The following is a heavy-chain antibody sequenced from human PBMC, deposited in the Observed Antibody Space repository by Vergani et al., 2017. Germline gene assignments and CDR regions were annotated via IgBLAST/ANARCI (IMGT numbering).Heavy chain of an antibody. CDR1: GGSISSSSYY. V-gene: IGHV4-61*02. J-gene: IGHJ4*02. Sequence: QLQLQESGPGLVKPSETLSLTCTVSGGSISSSSYYWSWIRQPAGKGLEWIGRIYTSGSTNYYPSLKSRVTISVDTSKNQCSLKLSSVTAADTAVYYCAREIGITIFGGVITYFDYWGQGTLVTVSS. D-gene: IGHD3-3*01. CDR2: IYTSGST. CDR3: AREIGITIFGGVITYFDY.